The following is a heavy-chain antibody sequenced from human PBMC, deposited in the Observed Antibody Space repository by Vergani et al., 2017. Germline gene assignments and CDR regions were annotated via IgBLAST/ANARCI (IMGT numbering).Heavy chain of an antibody. J-gene: IGHJ4*02. D-gene: IGHD3-10*01. V-gene: IGHV5-51*01. CDR3: AIHTSYTGR. CDR1: EYSFGNYW. CDR2: IYPADSDT. Sequence: EVELVQSGPEMRKPGESLKISCKGSEYSFGNYWIGWVRQMPGKGLEWMGIIYPADSDTRYSPSFQGQVTISADKSISTAFLRWDSLKASYTALYYCAIHTSYTGRWGQGTLVTVPS.